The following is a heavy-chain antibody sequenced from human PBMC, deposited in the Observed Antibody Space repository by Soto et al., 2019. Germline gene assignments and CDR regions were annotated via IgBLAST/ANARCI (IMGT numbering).Heavy chain of an antibody. D-gene: IGHD5-18*01. CDR3: AKERMGGGDSYTAMVRGTRCDY. Sequence: PGRALRLSCAASGFNCRSYGLSWVRQAPGKGLEWVAVISDDGTNKDYADSVKGRFTISRDNSKNTLYLRMNRLRDEETAVYYCAKERMGGGDSYTAMVRGTRCDYWREGT. J-gene: IGHJ4*02. CDR1: GFNCRSYG. V-gene: IGHV3-30*18. CDR2: ISDDGTNK.